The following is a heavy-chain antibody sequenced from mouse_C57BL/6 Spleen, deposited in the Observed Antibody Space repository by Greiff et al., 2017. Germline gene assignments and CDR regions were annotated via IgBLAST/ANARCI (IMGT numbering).Heavy chain of an antibody. V-gene: IGHV3-6*01. Sequence: EVQLQQSGPGLVKPSQSLSLTCSVTGYSITSGYYWNWIRQFPGNKLEWMGYISYDGSNNYNPSLKNRISITRDTSKNQFFLKLNSVTTEDTATYYCANYYGSSPFAYWGQGTLVTVSA. D-gene: IGHD1-1*01. CDR2: ISYDGSN. J-gene: IGHJ3*01. CDR1: GYSITSGYY. CDR3: ANYYGSSPFAY.